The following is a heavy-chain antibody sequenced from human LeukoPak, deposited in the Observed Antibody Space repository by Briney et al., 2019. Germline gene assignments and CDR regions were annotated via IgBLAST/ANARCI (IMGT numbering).Heavy chain of an antibody. CDR1: GGSISSSSYY. D-gene: IGHD6-19*01. V-gene: IGHV4-61*05. J-gene: IGHJ4*02. CDR2: IYYSGST. Sequence: PSETLSLTCTVSGGSISSSSYYWGWIRQPPGKGLEWIGYIYYSGSTNYNPSLKSRVTISVDTSKNHFSLKLSSVTAADTAVYYCARSPSIAVGFDYWGQGTLVTVSS. CDR3: ARSPSIAVGFDY.